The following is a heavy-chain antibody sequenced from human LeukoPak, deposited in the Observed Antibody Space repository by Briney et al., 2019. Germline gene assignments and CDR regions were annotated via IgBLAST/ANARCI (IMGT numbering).Heavy chain of an antibody. CDR2: IHKDGRVM. V-gene: IGHV3-7*03. CDR1: GFSFSTYW. Sequence: GGSLRLSCAASGFSFSTYWMAWVRQAPGKGLEWVGNIHKDGRVMFYAASVKGRFTISRDNAKNSLYLDMNRLRDEDTAMYYCACSHDSSGNDWGQGTLVTVTS. J-gene: IGHJ4*02. D-gene: IGHD3-22*01. CDR3: ACSHDSSGND.